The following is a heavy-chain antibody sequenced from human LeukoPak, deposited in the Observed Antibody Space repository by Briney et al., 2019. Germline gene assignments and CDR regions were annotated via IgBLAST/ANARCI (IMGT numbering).Heavy chain of an antibody. CDR3: AAIGIAETDY. Sequence: PGGSLRLSCAASGFTFTSSAMQWVRQARGQRLEWIGWIVVGSGNTNYAQKFQERVTITRDMSTSTAYMELSSLRPEDTAVYYCAAIGIAETDYWGQGTLVTVSS. V-gene: IGHV1-58*02. J-gene: IGHJ4*02. CDR1: GFTFTSSA. D-gene: IGHD6-13*01. CDR2: IVVGSGNT.